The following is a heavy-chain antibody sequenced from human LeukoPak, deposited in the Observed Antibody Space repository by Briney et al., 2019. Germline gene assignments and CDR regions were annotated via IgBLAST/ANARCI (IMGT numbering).Heavy chain of an antibody. CDR3: AREIRYRSSTSCYGGYGMDV. Sequence: SETLSLTCAVSGYSISSGYYWGWIRQPPGKGLEWIGSIYHSGSTYYNPSLKSRVTISVDTSKIQFSLNLSSVTAADTAVYYCAREIRYRSSTSCYGGYGMDVWGKGTTVTVSS. CDR1: GYSISSGYY. D-gene: IGHD2-2*01. V-gene: IGHV4-38-2*01. J-gene: IGHJ6*04. CDR2: IYHSGST.